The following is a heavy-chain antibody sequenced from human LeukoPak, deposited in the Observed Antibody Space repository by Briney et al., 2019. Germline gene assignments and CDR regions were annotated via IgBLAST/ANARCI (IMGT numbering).Heavy chain of an antibody. V-gene: IGHV3-33*01. Sequence: GGSLRLSCAASGFTFISYGMHWVRQAPGKGLEWVAVIWYDGSNKYYADSVKGRFTIFRDNSKNTLYLQMNSLRAEDTAVYYCARSDIVVVPAALDYWGQGTLVTVSS. CDR1: GFTFISYG. CDR3: ARSDIVVVPAALDY. CDR2: IWYDGSNK. J-gene: IGHJ4*02. D-gene: IGHD2-2*01.